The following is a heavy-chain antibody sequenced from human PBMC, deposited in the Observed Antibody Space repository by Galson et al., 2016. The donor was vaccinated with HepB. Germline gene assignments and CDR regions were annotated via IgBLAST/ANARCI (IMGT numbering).Heavy chain of an antibody. V-gene: IGHV4-59*01. D-gene: IGHD3-22*01. Sequence: SETLSLTCTVSGGSISSYFWTWIRQPPGKGLEWIGYIYYSGSTNYNPSLKSRVTISVDTSKKQFSLKLSSVTAADTAVYYCARHYYDSSGYYQYFDYWGQGTLVTVSS. CDR2: IYYSGST. CDR3: ARHYYDSSGYYQYFDY. J-gene: IGHJ4*02. CDR1: GGSISSYF.